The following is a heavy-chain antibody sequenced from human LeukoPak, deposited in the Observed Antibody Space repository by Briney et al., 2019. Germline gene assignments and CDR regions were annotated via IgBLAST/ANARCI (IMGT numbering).Heavy chain of an antibody. CDR1: GFTFSSYS. CDR2: ISFDGTNK. CDR3: ARDMYDNGWSSFDY. J-gene: IGHJ4*02. Sequence: GGSLRLSCAASGFTFSSYSMNWVRQAPGEGLEWVAVISFDGTNKYYANSVQGRFTISRDNSKSTLYLQMNSLRAEDTALYYCARDMYDNGWSSFDYWGQGTLVTVSS. V-gene: IGHV3-30*03. D-gene: IGHD3-10*01.